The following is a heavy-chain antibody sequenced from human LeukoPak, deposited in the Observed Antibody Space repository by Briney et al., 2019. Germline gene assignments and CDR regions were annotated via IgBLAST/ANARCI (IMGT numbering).Heavy chain of an antibody. Sequence: SETLSLTCTVSGASISSYYWSWIRQPAGKGLEWIGRIYTSGSTNYNPSLKSRVTMSVDTSKNQFSLKLSSVTAADTAVYYCARGREKTAPGAFDIWGQGTMVTVSS. CDR3: ARGREKTAPGAFDI. V-gene: IGHV4-4*07. CDR2: IYTSGST. D-gene: IGHD2-21*02. J-gene: IGHJ3*02. CDR1: GASISSYY.